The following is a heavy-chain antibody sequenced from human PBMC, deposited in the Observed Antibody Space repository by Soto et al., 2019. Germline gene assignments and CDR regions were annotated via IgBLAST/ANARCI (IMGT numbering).Heavy chain of an antibody. CDR1: GFTFSYYW. CDR2: IHSAGSST. CDR3: ARWDRGAFDI. J-gene: IGHJ3*02. D-gene: IGHD1-26*01. V-gene: IGHV3-74*01. Sequence: EVQLVESGGGLVQPGESLRLSCAASGFTFSYYWMHWVRQAPGKGLVWVSRIHSAGSSTTYADSVKGRFTISRDNARNTLYLQMNSLRVEDTAVYYCARWDRGAFDIWVQGTVVTVSS.